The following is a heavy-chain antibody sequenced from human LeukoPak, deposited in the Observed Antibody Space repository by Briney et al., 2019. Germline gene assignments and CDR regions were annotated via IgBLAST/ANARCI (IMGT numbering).Heavy chain of an antibody. CDR1: SGSISNYY. V-gene: IGHV4-4*07. J-gene: IGHJ4*02. D-gene: IGHD1-26*01. Sequence: SETLSLTCTVSSGSISNYYWSWIRQPAGKGLEWIGRIYTSGSTTYNPSLKSRVTISVDTSKNQFSLKLSSVTAADTAVYYCARSELLGIHDYWGQGTLVTVSS. CDR3: ARSELLGIHDY. CDR2: IYTSGST.